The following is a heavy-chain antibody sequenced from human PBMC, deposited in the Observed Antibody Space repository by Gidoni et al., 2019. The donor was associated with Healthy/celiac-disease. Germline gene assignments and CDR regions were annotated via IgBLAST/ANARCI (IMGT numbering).Heavy chain of an antibody. V-gene: IGHV3-48*02. CDR3: AREFGGLITIFGVVTGEKNDWYFDL. D-gene: IGHD3-3*01. J-gene: IGHJ2*01. Sequence: EVQLVESGGGLVQPGGSLRLSCAASGFTFSSYSMTWVRQAPGKGLEWVSYISSSSSTIYYADSVKGRFTISRDNAKNSLYLQMNSLRDEDTAVYYCAREFGGLITIFGVVTGEKNDWYFDLWGRGTLVTVSS. CDR2: ISSSSSTI. CDR1: GFTFSSYS.